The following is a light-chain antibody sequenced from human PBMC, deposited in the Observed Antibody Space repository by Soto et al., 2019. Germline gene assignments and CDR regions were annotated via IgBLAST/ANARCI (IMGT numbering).Light chain of an antibody. Sequence: EIVMTRSPATLSVSPGEIATLSCRASQSVSSNLAWYQQKTGRAPRLLIYGASTRATGVPARFSGSCAGTEFTLTISSLQYEDFAVYYCLQYDNWPYTFGPGTKLEIK. V-gene: IGKV3-15*01. J-gene: IGKJ2*01. CDR2: GAS. CDR3: LQYDNWPYT. CDR1: QSVSSN.